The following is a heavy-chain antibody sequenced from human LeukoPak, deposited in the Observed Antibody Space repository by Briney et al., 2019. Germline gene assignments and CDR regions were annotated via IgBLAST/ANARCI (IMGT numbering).Heavy chain of an antibody. CDR3: AKDGSVLPNAFDI. CDR2: VSSDGGTT. CDR1: GFTFYKSA. J-gene: IGHJ3*02. V-gene: IGHV3-64D*06. Sequence: QPGGSLRLSCSASGFTFYKSAMYWVRQAPGKRLQYVSGVSSDGGTTYHADSVKGRFIISRDNSKNTLYLQMSSLRAEDTAVYYCAKDGSVLPNAFDIWGQGTMVTVSS. D-gene: IGHD2/OR15-2a*01.